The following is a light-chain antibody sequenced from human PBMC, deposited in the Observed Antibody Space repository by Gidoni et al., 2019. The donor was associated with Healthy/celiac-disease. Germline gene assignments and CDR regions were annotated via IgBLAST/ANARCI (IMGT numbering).Light chain of an antibody. CDR2: KVS. V-gene: IGKV2D-30*01. CDR3: MQGTHWPLT. J-gene: IGKJ5*01. Sequence: DVVLTQSPLSLPVTLGQPASISCRSSQSLLYSDGNTSLNWLQQRPGQSPRRLIYKVSNWDSVVPHIFSGSGSGTDFTLKSSMVDAEDVVFYYCMQGTHWPLTFXQXTRLEIK. CDR1: QSLLYSDGNTS.